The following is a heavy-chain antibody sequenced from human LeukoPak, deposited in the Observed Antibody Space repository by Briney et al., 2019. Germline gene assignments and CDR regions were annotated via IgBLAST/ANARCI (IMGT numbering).Heavy chain of an antibody. CDR1: GFTFSSYW. V-gene: IGHV3-7*01. D-gene: IGHD6-13*01. Sequence: PGGSLRLSCAASGFTFSSYWMSWVRQAPGKGLEWVANIKQDGSEKYYVDSVKGRFTISRDNAKSSLYLQMNSLRAEDTAVYYCAREQQLVRYYYYYYGMDVWGQGTTVTVSS. CDR2: IKQDGSEK. CDR3: AREQQLVRYYYYYYGMDV. J-gene: IGHJ6*02.